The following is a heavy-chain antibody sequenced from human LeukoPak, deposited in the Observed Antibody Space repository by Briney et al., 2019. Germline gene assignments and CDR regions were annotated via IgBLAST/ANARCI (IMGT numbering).Heavy chain of an antibody. V-gene: IGHV3-9*01. CDR2: ISWNSGSI. CDR3: ARGWEPYYDILTGYDSHAYDAFDI. Sequence: GGSLRLSCAASGFTFDDYAMHWVRQAPGKGLEWVSGISWNSGSIGYADSVKGRFTISRDNAKNSLYLQMNSLRAEDTAVYYCARGWEPYYDILTGYDSHAYDAFDIWGQGTMVTVSS. CDR1: GFTFDDYA. J-gene: IGHJ3*02. D-gene: IGHD3-9*01.